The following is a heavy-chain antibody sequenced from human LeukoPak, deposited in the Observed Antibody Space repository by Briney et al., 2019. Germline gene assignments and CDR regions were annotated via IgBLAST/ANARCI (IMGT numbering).Heavy chain of an antibody. CDR1: GFTFSSYG. CDR3: AKGGVAVAGWFDP. J-gene: IGHJ5*02. Sequence: PGGSLRLSCAASGFTFSSYGMHWVRQAPGKWLEWVAVISYDGSNKYYADSVKGRFTISRDNSKNTLYLQMNSLRAEDTAVYYCAKGGVAVAGWFDPWGQGTLVTVSS. CDR2: ISYDGSNK. V-gene: IGHV3-30*18. D-gene: IGHD6-19*01.